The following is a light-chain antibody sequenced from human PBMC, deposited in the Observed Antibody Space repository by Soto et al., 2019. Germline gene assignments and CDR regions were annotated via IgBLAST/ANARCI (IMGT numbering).Light chain of an antibody. CDR3: QQSYSTPT. Sequence: DIQMTQSPSTLSASVWDRVTITFRASQSISSWLAWYQQKPGKAPKLLIYAASSLQSGVPSRFSGSGSGTDFTLTISSLQPEDFATYYCQQSYSTPTFGQGTKVDIK. J-gene: IGKJ1*01. CDR2: AAS. V-gene: IGKV1-39*01. CDR1: QSISSW.